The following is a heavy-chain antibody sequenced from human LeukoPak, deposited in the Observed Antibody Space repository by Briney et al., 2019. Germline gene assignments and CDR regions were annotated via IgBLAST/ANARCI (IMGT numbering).Heavy chain of an antibody. V-gene: IGHV3-48*03. CDR2: ISSSGSTI. D-gene: IGHD6-13*01. Sequence: GGSLRLSCAASGFTFSSYEMSWVRQAPGKGLEWVSYISSSGSTIYYADSVKGRFTISRDNAKNSLYLQMNSLRAEDTAVYYCARDESSSWTHYYYYYYMDVWGKGTTVTISS. CDR3: ARDESSSWTHYYYYYYMDV. J-gene: IGHJ6*03. CDR1: GFTFSSYE.